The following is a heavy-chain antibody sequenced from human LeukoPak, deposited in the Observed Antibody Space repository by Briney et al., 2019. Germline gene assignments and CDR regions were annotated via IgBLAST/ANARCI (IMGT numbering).Heavy chain of an antibody. V-gene: IGHV4-39*02. Sequence: SETLSLTCTVSGGSISSSSYYWGWIRQPPGKGLEWIGSIYYSGSTYYNPSLKSRVTISVDTSKNQFSLKLSSVTAADTAVYYCARDVYCSSTSCPDYYYYMDVWGKGTTVTVSS. D-gene: IGHD2-2*01. CDR3: ARDVYCSSTSCPDYYYYMDV. CDR1: GGSISSSSYY. CDR2: IYYSGST. J-gene: IGHJ6*03.